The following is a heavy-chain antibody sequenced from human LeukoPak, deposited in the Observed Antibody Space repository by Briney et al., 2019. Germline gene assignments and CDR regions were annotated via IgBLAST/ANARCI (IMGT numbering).Heavy chain of an antibody. CDR2: LSYTGKT. CDR3: SEGYFEPFAH. V-gene: IGHV4-59*01. D-gene: IGHD2/OR15-2a*01. CDR1: GASFSSSH. J-gene: IGHJ4*02. Sequence: PSETLSLTCVVSGASFSSSHWNWIRQLPGKRLEWIGCLSYTGKTDYNPSLTSRVTISLDTSKNQVSLKLRSVTAADTAVYYCSEGYFEPFAHWGQGILVTVSS.